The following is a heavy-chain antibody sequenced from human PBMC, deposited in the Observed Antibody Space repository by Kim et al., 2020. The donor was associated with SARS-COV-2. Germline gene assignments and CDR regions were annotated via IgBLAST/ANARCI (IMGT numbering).Heavy chain of an antibody. CDR1: GGSISSGGYY. D-gene: IGHD6-6*01. CDR2: IYYSGST. V-gene: IGHV4-31*03. Sequence: LSLTCTVSGGSISSGGYYWSWIRQHPGKGLEWIGYIYYSGSTYYNPSLKSRVTISVDTSKNQFSLKLSSVTAADTAVYYCARERVGIAARSVDYYYGMDVWGQGTTVTVSS. J-gene: IGHJ6*02. CDR3: ARERVGIAARSVDYYYGMDV.